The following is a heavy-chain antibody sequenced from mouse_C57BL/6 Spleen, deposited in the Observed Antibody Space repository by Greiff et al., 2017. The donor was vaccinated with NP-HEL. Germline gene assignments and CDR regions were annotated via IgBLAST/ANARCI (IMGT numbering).Heavy chain of an antibody. V-gene: IGHV1-80*01. Sequence: VKLMESGAELVKPGASVKISCKASGYAFSSYWMNWVKQRPGKGLEWIGQIYPGDGETNYNGKFKGKATLTADKSSSTAYMQLSSLTSEDSAVYFCARDDYDGFAYWGQGTLVTVSA. CDR1: GYAFSSYW. J-gene: IGHJ3*01. CDR2: IYPGDGET. CDR3: ARDDYDGFAY. D-gene: IGHD2-4*01.